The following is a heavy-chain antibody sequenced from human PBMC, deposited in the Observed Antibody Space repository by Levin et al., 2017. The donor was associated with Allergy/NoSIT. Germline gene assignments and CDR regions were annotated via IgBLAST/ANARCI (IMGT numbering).Heavy chain of an antibody. CDR2: IYYSGST. D-gene: IGHD6-13*01. V-gene: IGHV4-59*01. CDR1: GGSIRSSY. J-gene: IGHJ5*02. Sequence: SQTFSLTCTVSGGSIRSSYWSWIRQPPGKGLEWIGYIYYSGSTNYNPSLKSRVTISVDTSKNQFSLKLSSVTAADTAVYYCARDSFGIAAAGTVGWFDPWGQGTLVTVSS. CDR3: ARDSFGIAAAGTVGWFDP.